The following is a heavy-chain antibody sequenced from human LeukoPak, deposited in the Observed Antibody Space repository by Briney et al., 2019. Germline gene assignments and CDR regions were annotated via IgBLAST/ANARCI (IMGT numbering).Heavy chain of an antibody. Sequence: GGSLRLSCAAYGFTFSSYAMHWVRQAPGKGLEWVAIISFDGSNKDYADSIKGRFTVSRDNSKNTLYLQMNSLRTEDTAVYFCAKERISPAGTYDYWGQGTLVTVSS. V-gene: IGHV3-30*04. CDR3: AKERISPAGTYDY. D-gene: IGHD6-13*01. CDR1: GFTFSSYA. CDR2: ISFDGSNK. J-gene: IGHJ4*02.